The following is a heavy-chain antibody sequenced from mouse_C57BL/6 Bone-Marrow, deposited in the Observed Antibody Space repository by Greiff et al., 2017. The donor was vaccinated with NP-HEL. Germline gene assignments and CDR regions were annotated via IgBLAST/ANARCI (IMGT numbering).Heavy chain of an antibody. V-gene: IGHV1-63*01. D-gene: IGHD2-4*01. CDR1: GYTFTNYW. CDR2: IYPGGGYT. Sequence: VMLVESGAELVRPGTSVKMSCKASGYTFTNYWIGWAKQRPGHGLEWIGDIYPGGGYTNYNEKFKGKATLTADKSSSTAYMQFSSLTSEDSAIYYCASSYDYPFAYWGQGTLVTVSA. CDR3: ASSYDYPFAY. J-gene: IGHJ3*01.